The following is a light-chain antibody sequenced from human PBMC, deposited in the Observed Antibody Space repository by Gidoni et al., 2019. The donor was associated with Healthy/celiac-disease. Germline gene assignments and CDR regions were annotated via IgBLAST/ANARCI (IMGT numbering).Light chain of an antibody. J-gene: IGKJ2*01. CDR2: GAS. CDR3: QQYGSSPT. V-gene: IGKV3-20*01. Sequence: EIVLTQSPGTLSLSPGERATLSCSASQSVSSSYLAWYQQKPGQAPRLLIYGASSRATGIPDRFSGSGSGTDFTLTISRLEPEDFAVYYCQQYGSSPTLXXXTKLEIK. CDR1: QSVSSSY.